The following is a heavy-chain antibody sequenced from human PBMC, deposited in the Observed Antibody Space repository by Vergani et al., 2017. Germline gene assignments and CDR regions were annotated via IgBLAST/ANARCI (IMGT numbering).Heavy chain of an antibody. V-gene: IGHV4-59*01. CDR3: ARDVKGYDVWSGYGPQNWFDP. J-gene: IGHJ5*02. CDR2: IYYSGST. D-gene: IGHD3-3*01. Sequence: QVQLQESGPGLVKPSETLSLTCTVSGGSISSYYWSWIRQPPGKGLEWIGYIYYSGSTNYNPSLKSRVTISVDTSKNQFSLKLSSVTAADTAVYYCARDVKGYDVWSGYGPQNWFDPWGQGTLVTVSS. CDR1: GGSISSYY.